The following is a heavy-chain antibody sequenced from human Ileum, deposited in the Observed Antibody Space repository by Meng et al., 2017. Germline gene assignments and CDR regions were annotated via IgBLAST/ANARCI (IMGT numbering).Heavy chain of an antibody. J-gene: IGHJ4*02. Sequence: LRLSSTVSGASISSGNYYWSWIRQHPGKGLEWIGFIYYTGSTHYNPSLKSRVTISVDTSKNQFSLKLNSVTAADTAVYYCASRNGGDYWGQGTLVTVSS. V-gene: IGHV4-31*03. CDR3: ASRNGGDY. CDR2: IYYTGST. D-gene: IGHD1-1*01. CDR1: GASISSGNYY.